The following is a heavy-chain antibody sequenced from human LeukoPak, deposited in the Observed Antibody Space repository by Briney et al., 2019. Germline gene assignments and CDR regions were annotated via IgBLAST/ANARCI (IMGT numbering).Heavy chain of an antibody. CDR1: GGSISSGDYY. CDR3: ARDSKGSYGYYNWFDP. V-gene: IGHV4-30-4*08. CDR2: IYYSGCT. J-gene: IGHJ5*02. Sequence: SQTLSLTCTVSGGSISSGDYYWSWIRQPPGKGLEWIGYIYYSGCTYYNPSLKRRVTISVDTSKNQFSLKLSSVTAADTAVYYCARDSKGSYGYYNWFDPWGQGTLVTVSS. D-gene: IGHD5-18*01.